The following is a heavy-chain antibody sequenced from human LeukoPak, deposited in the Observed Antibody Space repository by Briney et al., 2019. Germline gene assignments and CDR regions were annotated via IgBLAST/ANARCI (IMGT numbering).Heavy chain of an antibody. Sequence: GGSLRLSCAASGFTFSSYSMNWVRQAPGKGLKWVSSISSSSSYIYYADSVKGRFTISRDNAKNSLYLQMNSLRAEDTAVYYCAREFFYGGNFDYWGQGTLVTVSS. V-gene: IGHV3-21*01. D-gene: IGHD4-23*01. CDR3: AREFFYGGNFDY. J-gene: IGHJ4*02. CDR1: GFTFSSYS. CDR2: ISSSSSYI.